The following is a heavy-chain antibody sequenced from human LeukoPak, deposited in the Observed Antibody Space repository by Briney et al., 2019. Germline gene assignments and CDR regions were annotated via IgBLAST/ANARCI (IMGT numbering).Heavy chain of an antibody. D-gene: IGHD3-16*01. J-gene: IGHJ4*02. CDR2: ISAYNGNT. CDR1: GYTFTSYG. Sequence: ASVKVSCKASGYTFTSYGISWVRQAPGQGLEWMGWISAYNGNTNYAQELQGRVTMTTDTSTSTAYMELRSLRSDDTAVYYCARGGAYDYIWGSPIQVDYWGQGTLVTVSS. CDR3: ARGGAYDYIWGSPIQVDY. V-gene: IGHV1-18*01.